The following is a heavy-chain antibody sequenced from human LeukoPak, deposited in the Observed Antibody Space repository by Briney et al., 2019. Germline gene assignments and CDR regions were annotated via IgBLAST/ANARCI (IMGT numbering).Heavy chain of an antibody. V-gene: IGHV3-11*01. CDR1: GFTFSDYY. CDR2: ISGVASDI. CDR3: ARGGAHGMDV. D-gene: IGHD1-26*01. Sequence: GGSLRLSCAASGFTFSDYYMTWIRQAPGKGLEWVSYISGVASDIHYADSVKGRFTISRDNAKNSVYLQMNSLRAEDTAVYYCARGGAHGMDVWGRGTTVTVSS. J-gene: IGHJ6*02.